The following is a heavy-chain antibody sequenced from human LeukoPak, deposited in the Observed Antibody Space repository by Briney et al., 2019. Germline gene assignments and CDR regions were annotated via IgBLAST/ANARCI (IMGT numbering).Heavy chain of an antibody. Sequence: ASVKVSCKASGYTXTSYYMHWVRQAPGQGLEWMGLINPTGGSTSYAQQFQGRISMSRDTSTSTVYMEMSSLTSEDTALYYCARESTAFDYWGQGTLVTVSS. CDR2: INPTGGST. J-gene: IGHJ4*02. CDR3: ARESTAFDY. V-gene: IGHV1-46*01. CDR1: GYTXTSYY.